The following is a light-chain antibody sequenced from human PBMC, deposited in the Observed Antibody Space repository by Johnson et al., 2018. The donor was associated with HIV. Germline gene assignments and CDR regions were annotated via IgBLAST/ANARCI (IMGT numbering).Light chain of an antibody. CDR2: ENN. V-gene: IGLV1-51*02. CDR3: GTWDSNLSAYV. CDR1: NSNIGNNY. Sequence: QSVLTQPPSVSAAPGQKVTISCSGSNSNIGNNYVSWYQQLPGTAPKLLIYENNQRSSGIPDRFSGSKSGTSATLGITGLQTGDEADYCCGTWDSNLSAYVSGTGTKVTVL. J-gene: IGLJ1*01.